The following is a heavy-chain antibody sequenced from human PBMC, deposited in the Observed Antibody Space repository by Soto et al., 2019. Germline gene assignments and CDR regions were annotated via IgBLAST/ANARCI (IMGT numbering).Heavy chain of an antibody. J-gene: IGHJ4*02. Sequence: VKVVDSGGGLVKPGGSLRLSCAASGFDFTTTWMNWVRLAPGKGLEWVARIKSKNDGGTLDYASPVKGRFTISRDDSKKTSYLQMNSLKTEDTAIYYCSTSGYGGFDYWGQGVLVTVSS. CDR2: IKSKNDGGTL. CDR3: STSGYGGFDY. V-gene: IGHV3-15*07. CDR1: GFDFTTTW. D-gene: IGHD5-12*01.